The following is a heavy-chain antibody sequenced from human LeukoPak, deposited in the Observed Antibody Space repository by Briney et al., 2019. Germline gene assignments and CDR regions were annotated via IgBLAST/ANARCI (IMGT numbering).Heavy chain of an antibody. V-gene: IGHV3-23*01. CDR1: GFTFSNYA. CDR3: AKDLEWNYRNFDY. Sequence: GGSLRLSCAASGFTFSNYAMSWVRQAPGKGLEWVSAISGSGGSTYYADSVKGRFTISRDNYKKTLYLQMNSLRAEDTAVYYCAKDLEWNYRNFDYWSQGTLVTVSS. J-gene: IGHJ4*02. D-gene: IGHD1-7*01. CDR2: ISGSGGST.